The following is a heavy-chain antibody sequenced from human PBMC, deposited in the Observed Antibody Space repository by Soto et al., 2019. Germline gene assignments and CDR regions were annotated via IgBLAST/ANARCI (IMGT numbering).Heavy chain of an antibody. CDR3: ATSLAVPGAHIDY. V-gene: IGHV4-59*01. CDR2: VYYTGST. J-gene: IGHJ4*02. Sequence: PSETLSLTCSVSGGSISGSYWSWIRQSPGKGLEWLGYVYYTGSTNYSPSLRSRVSISVDTSKNEFSLRLSSVTAADTAVYFCATSLAVPGAHIDYWGQGTQVTVSS. CDR1: GGSISGSY. D-gene: IGHD2-8*02.